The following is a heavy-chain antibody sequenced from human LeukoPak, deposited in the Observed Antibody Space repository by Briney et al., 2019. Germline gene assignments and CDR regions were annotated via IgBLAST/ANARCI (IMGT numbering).Heavy chain of an antibody. V-gene: IGHV3-20*04. CDR3: ARDLSSNWSNLVY. Sequence: PGGSLRLSCEDSGFTFADYGLSWVRQAPGKGPQWVAGINWSGDNTFYADSVKGRFTISRDNTKKTLYLQMNNLRGDDTATYYCARDLSSNWSNLVYCGQGTLVTVSS. J-gene: IGHJ4*02. CDR1: GFTFADYG. CDR2: INWSGDNT. D-gene: IGHD6-13*01.